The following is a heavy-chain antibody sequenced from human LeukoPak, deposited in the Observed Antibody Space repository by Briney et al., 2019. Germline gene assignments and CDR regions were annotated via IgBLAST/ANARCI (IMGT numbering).Heavy chain of an antibody. J-gene: IGHJ6*02. D-gene: IGHD1-14*01. V-gene: IGHV1-69*04. CDR3: ARYHAGKFGMDV. CDR1: GGTFSSYA. Sequence: ASVKVSCKASGGTFSSYAISWVRQAPGQGLEWMGRIIPILGIANYAQKSQGRVTITADKSTSTAYMELSSLRSEDTAVYYCARYHAGKFGMDVWGQGTTVTVSS. CDR2: IIPILGIA.